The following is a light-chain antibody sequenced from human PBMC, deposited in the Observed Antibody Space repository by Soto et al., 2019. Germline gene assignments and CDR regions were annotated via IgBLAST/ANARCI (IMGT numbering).Light chain of an antibody. CDR2: GAS. CDR3: QQYGGSPQT. CDR1: QSVSKY. Sequence: EIVLTQSPGTLALSPGEGATLSCRASQSVSKYLAWYQQKPGQAPRLLIYGASSRATGIPDSFSGSGSGTDFTLTISRLEPEYFAVYYCQQYGGSPQTFGQGTKVEIK. J-gene: IGKJ1*01. V-gene: IGKV3-20*01.